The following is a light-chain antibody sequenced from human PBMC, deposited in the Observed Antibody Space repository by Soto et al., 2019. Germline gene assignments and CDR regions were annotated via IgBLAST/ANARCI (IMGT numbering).Light chain of an antibody. CDR3: QQRSDSIT. J-gene: IGKJ5*01. CDR2: GAS. Sequence: IVMTQSPATLSVSPWERATLSCRASQSVSSNLAWYQQKPGQAPRLLIYGASSRATGIPDRFSGSGSGTDFTLTISRLEPEDFAVYYCQQRSDSITFGQGTRLEIK. CDR1: QSVSSN. V-gene: IGKV3D-20*02.